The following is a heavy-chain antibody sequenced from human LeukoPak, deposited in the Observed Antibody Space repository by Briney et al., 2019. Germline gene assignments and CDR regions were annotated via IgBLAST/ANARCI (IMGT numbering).Heavy chain of an antibody. CDR2: INPNNGGT. Sequence: ASVKVSCKASGYTFTGYYMHWVRQAPGQGLEWMGWINPNNGGTNYAQKFQGWVTMTRDTSISTAYMELSRLRSDDTAVYYCARARSPFYYDSSGYYLDYWGQGTLVTVSS. CDR1: GYTFTGYY. D-gene: IGHD3-22*01. V-gene: IGHV1-2*04. J-gene: IGHJ4*02. CDR3: ARARSPFYYDSSGYYLDY.